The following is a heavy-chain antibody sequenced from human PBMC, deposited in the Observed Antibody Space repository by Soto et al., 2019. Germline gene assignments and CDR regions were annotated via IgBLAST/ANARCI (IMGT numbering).Heavy chain of an antibody. CDR3: ASTWSGYYYFDS. CDR2: ISYDGSNR. V-gene: IGHV3-30*03. J-gene: IGHJ4*02. D-gene: IGHD3-3*01. CDR1: GFTFSSYG. Sequence: QVQLVESGGGVVQPGGSLRLSCAASGFTFSSYGMHWVRQAPGKGLEWVAVISYDGSNRYYGDSVKGRFTISRDNSKNSVYLQMNSLRFEDTAVYYCASTWSGYYYFDSWGQGTLVTVSS.